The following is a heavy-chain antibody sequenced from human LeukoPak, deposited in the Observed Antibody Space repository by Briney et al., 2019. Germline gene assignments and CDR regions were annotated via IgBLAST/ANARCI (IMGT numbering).Heavy chain of an antibody. D-gene: IGHD2-2*01. Sequence: GGSLRLSCAASGFTFSDYYMSWIRQAPGKGLEWVSYISSSGSTIYYTDSVKGRFTISRDNAKNSLYLQMNSLRAEDTAVYYCARDGVPAAMGLPPPPWYYYMDVWGKGTTVTVSS. CDR3: ARDGVPAAMGLPPPPWYYYMDV. CDR2: ISSSGSTI. V-gene: IGHV3-11*04. J-gene: IGHJ6*03. CDR1: GFTFSDYY.